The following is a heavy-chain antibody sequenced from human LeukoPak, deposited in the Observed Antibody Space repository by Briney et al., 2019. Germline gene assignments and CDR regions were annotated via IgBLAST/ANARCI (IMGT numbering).Heavy chain of an antibody. CDR3: GRNKDFDY. Sequence: SETLSLTCTVSGGSISSYYWSWIRQPPGKGLEWIGYIYYSGSTNYNPSLKSRVTISVDTSKNQFTLKLSSVTAADTAVYYCGRNKDFDYWGQGTLVTVSS. CDR2: IYYSGST. CDR1: GGSISSYY. J-gene: IGHJ4*02. V-gene: IGHV4-59*01. D-gene: IGHD1/OR15-1a*01.